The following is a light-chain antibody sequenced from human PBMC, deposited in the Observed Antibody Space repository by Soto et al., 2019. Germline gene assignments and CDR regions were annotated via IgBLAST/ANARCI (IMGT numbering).Light chain of an antibody. CDR3: TSYASSSTPYV. V-gene: IGLV2-14*01. CDR1: SSDVGDYNY. Sequence: QSALTQPASVSGSPGQSITISCTGTSSDVGDYNYVSWYQQHPGKAPKLMIYEVSNRPSGVSNRFSGSKSGNTASLTISGLQAEDEVDYYCTSYASSSTPYVFGTGTKLTVL. CDR2: EVS. J-gene: IGLJ1*01.